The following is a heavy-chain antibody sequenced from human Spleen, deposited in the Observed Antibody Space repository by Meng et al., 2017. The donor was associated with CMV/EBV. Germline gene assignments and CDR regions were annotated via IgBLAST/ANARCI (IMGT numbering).Heavy chain of an antibody. J-gene: IGHJ4*02. CDR3: ARYDYSYYDVLTGSSSFDS. Sequence: SVKVSCKASGGTFSSYAISWVRQAPGQGLEWMGGIIPIFGTANYAQKFQGRVTITTDESTSTAYMELSSLRSEDTAVYYCARYDYSYYDVLTGSSSFDSWGQGTLVTVSS. CDR2: IIPIFGTA. V-gene: IGHV1-69*05. CDR1: GGTFSSYA. D-gene: IGHD3-9*01.